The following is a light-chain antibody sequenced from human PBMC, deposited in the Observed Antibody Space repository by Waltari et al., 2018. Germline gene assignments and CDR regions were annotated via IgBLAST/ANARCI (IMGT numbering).Light chain of an antibody. Sequence: DIVMTQSPDFLPVSLGESATITCRSSQTILRSSTYRNALVWFQQRPGQPPKLLIYWASSRDPGVPDRFSGSGSGTDFTLTISSLQAEDVAVYYCQQYYSLPYTFGPGTKLEIK. CDR3: QQYYSLPYT. CDR2: WAS. V-gene: IGKV4-1*01. CDR1: QTILRSSTYRNA. J-gene: IGKJ2*01.